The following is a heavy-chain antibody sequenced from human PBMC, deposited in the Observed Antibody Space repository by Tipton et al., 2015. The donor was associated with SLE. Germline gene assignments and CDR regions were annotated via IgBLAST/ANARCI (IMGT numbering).Heavy chain of an antibody. Sequence: SLRLSCAAAGFTFSNYAMSWVRQAPGKGLEWVSVFFGADSTYYADSVKGRFIVSRDSSKNTLFLQMNSLRAEDTAVYYCARGPVSGRRYFDFWGQGTLVTVSS. CDR3: ARGPVSGRRYFDF. V-gene: IGHV3-66*01. CDR2: FFGADST. CDR1: GFTFSNYA. J-gene: IGHJ4*02. D-gene: IGHD6-19*01.